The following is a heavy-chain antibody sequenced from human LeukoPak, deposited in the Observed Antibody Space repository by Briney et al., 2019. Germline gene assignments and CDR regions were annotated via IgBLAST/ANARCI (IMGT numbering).Heavy chain of an antibody. CDR2: ISYDGSNK. Sequence: GGSLRLSCAASGFTFSSYAMHWVRQAPDKGLEWVAVISYDGSNKYYADSVKGRFTISRDNSKNTLYLQMNSLRAEDTAVYYCARSYSSSSGGHFDYWGQGTLVTVSS. V-gene: IGHV3-30-3*01. CDR3: ARSYSSSSGGHFDY. J-gene: IGHJ4*02. D-gene: IGHD6-6*01. CDR1: GFTFSSYA.